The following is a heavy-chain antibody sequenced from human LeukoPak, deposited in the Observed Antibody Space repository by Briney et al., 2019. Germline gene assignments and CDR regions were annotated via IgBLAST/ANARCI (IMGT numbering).Heavy chain of an antibody. D-gene: IGHD6-19*01. V-gene: IGHV1-18*01. CDR3: ASYGYSSGFDY. CDR2: ISAYNGNT. CDR1: GGTFSSYA. J-gene: IGHJ4*02. Sequence: ASVKVSCKASGGTFSSYAISWVRQAPGQGLEWMGWISAYNGNTNYAQKLQGRVTMTTDTSTSTAYMELRSLRSDDTAVYYCASYGYSSGFDYWAREPWSPSPQ.